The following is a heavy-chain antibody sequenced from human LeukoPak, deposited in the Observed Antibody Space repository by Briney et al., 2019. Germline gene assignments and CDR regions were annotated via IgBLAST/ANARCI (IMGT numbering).Heavy chain of an antibody. D-gene: IGHD3-3*01. CDR3: AKGGGNYDPPHYFDY. CDR2: ISDSSGRT. CDR1: EFTFSNYA. Sequence: GGSLRLSCAASEFTFSNYAMSWVRQAPGKGLEWVSGISDSSGRTFYADSVKGRFTISRDNSKNTLYLQMNSLRAEDTAVYYCAKGGGNYDPPHYFDYWGQGTLVTVSS. J-gene: IGHJ4*02. V-gene: IGHV3-23*01.